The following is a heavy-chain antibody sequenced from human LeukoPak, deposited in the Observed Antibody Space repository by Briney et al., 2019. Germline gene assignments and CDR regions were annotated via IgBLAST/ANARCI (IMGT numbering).Heavy chain of an antibody. D-gene: IGHD4-11*01. CDR2: IYHSGST. J-gene: IGHJ4*02. CDR1: GYSISSGYY. V-gene: IGHV4-38-2*01. CDR3: ASSPEDLNDYSNLRFDY. Sequence: SETLSLTCAVSGYSISSGYYWGWIRQPPGKGLEWIGSIYHSGSTYYNPSLKSRVTISVDTSKNQFSLKLSSVTAADTAVYYCASSPEDLNDYSNLRFDYWGQGTLVTVSS.